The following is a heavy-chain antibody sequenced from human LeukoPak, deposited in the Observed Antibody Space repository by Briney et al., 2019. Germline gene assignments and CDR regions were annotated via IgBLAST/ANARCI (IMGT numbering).Heavy chain of an antibody. J-gene: IGHJ4*02. CDR3: ARTKGIAVAGIGY. D-gene: IGHD6-19*01. Sequence: GESLKISCKGSGYIFTSYWIGWVRQMPGKGLEWMGIIYPGDSDARYSPSFQGQVTISADKSISTAYLQWSSLKASDTAMYYCARTKGIAVAGIGYWGQGTLVTVSS. CDR2: IYPGDSDA. V-gene: IGHV5-51*01. CDR1: GYIFTSYW.